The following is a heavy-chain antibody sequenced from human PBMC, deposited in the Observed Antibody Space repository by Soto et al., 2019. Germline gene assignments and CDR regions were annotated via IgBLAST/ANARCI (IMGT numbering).Heavy chain of an antibody. V-gene: IGHV3-30-3*01. D-gene: IGHD3-10*01. Sequence: QVQLVESGGGVVQPGRSLRLSCAASGFTFSSYAMHWVRQAPGKGLEWVAVISYDGSNKYYADSVKGRFTISRDNSKNTLYLQMNSLRAEDTAVYYCAREGLLWFGESPPGRFDYWGQGTLVTVSS. CDR1: GFTFSSYA. J-gene: IGHJ4*02. CDR3: AREGLLWFGESPPGRFDY. CDR2: ISYDGSNK.